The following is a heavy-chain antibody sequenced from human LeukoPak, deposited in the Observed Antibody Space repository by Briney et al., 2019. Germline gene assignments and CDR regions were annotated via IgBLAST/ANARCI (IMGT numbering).Heavy chain of an antibody. Sequence: PGRSLRLSCAASGFTFSSYAMHWVRQAPGEGLEWVAVISYDGSNKYYADSVKGRFTISRDNSKNTLYLQMNSLRAEDTAVYYCARAPLATVTIWSFDPWGQGTLVTVSS. CDR1: GFTFSSYA. J-gene: IGHJ5*02. D-gene: IGHD4-17*01. CDR3: ARAPLATVTIWSFDP. CDR2: ISYDGSNK. V-gene: IGHV3-30*04.